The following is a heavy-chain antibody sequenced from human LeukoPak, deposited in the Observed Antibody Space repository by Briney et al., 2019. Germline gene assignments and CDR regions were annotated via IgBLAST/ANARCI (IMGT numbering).Heavy chain of an antibody. CDR2: INQDGSVK. D-gene: IGHD6-6*01. CDR1: GFTFSSFW. CDR3: AKVEQLVLRDY. J-gene: IGHJ4*02. Sequence: PGGSLRLSCAASGFTFSSFWMTWVRQAPGKGLEWVANINQDGSVKNFVDSVKGRFTISRDNAKNSLYLQMNSLRAEDTAVYYCAKVEQLVLRDYWGQGTLVTVSS. V-gene: IGHV3-7*01.